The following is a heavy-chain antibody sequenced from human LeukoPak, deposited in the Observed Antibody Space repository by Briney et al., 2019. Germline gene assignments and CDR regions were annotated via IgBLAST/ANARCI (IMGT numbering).Heavy chain of an antibody. Sequence: ASVKVSCKASGYTFTSYFMHWVRQAPGQGLDWMGIINPSGGSTSYAQKFQGRVTITRDTSTSTIYMELSSLRTEDTAVNYCARDSADYGDYDYWGQGTLVTVSS. J-gene: IGHJ4*02. V-gene: IGHV1-46*01. CDR3: ARDSADYGDYDY. D-gene: IGHD4-17*01. CDR1: GYTFTSYF. CDR2: INPSGGST.